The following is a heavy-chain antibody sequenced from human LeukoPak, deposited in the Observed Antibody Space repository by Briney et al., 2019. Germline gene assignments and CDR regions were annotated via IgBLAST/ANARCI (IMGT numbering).Heavy chain of an antibody. Sequence: PGGSLRLSCAASGFTFSDYYMSWIRQAPGKGLEWVSYISSSGSTIYYADSVKGRFTISRDNPKNTLYLQMNSLRAEDTAVYYCARVRWFGELPLDYWGQGTLVTVSS. CDR2: ISSSGSTI. CDR3: ARVRWFGELPLDY. D-gene: IGHD3-10*01. CDR1: GFTFSDYY. V-gene: IGHV3-11*04. J-gene: IGHJ4*02.